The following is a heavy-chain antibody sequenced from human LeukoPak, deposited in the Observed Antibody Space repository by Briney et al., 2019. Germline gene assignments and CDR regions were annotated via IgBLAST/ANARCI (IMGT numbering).Heavy chain of an antibody. CDR1: GGSISSSSYY. Sequence: SETLSLTCTVSGGSISSSSYYWTWIRQPPGKGLEWIGDIYYSGSTNYNPSLKSRVTIAVDTSKNQFSLRLSSVTAADTAVYYCAMAYSSSWYYFDYWGQGTLVTVS. CDR2: IYYSGST. V-gene: IGHV4-61*01. J-gene: IGHJ4*02. D-gene: IGHD6-13*01. CDR3: AMAYSSSWYYFDY.